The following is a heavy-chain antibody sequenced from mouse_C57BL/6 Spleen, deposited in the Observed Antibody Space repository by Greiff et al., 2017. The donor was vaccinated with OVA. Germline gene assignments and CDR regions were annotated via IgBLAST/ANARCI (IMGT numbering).Heavy chain of an antibody. CDR2: IDPSDSET. J-gene: IGHJ4*01. CDR3: ARSYGNYVDYAMDY. Sequence: VQLQQPGAELVRPGSSVKLSCKASGYTFTSYWMHWVKQRPIQGLEWIGNIDPSDSETHYNQKFKDKATLTVDKSSSTAYMQLSSLTSEDSAVYYCARSYGNYVDYAMDYWGQGTSVTVSS. V-gene: IGHV1-52*01. D-gene: IGHD2-1*01. CDR1: GYTFTSYW.